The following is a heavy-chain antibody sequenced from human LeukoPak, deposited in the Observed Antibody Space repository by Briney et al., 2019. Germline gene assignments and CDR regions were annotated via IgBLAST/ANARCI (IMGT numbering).Heavy chain of an antibody. Sequence: GGSLRLSCAASGFTFSSYSMNWVRQAPGKGLEWISYIRSSGSTTLYADSVEGRFTISRDNAKDSLYLQMNSLRAEDTAMYYCARSRGGGITLFGAPRPAFDPWGQGTLVTVSS. CDR1: GFTFSSYS. CDR2: IRSSGSTT. V-gene: IGHV3-48*01. J-gene: IGHJ5*02. CDR3: ARSRGGGITLFGAPRPAFDP. D-gene: IGHD3-3*01.